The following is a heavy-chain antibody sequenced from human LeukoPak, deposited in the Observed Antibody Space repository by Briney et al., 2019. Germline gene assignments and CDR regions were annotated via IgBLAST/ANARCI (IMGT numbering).Heavy chain of an antibody. J-gene: IGHJ5*01. CDR3: VRDWDHFDFDS. V-gene: IGHV3-74*01. D-gene: IGHD1-26*01. CDR2: INPAGNYG. Sequence: PGGSLRLSCAASGFTFSNYWIRWVRQAPGKGLVWVSRINPAGNYGNYADSMKGRFTISRDNAKNTVYLQMNSLRAEDTALFYCVRDWDHFDFDSWGQGTLVTVSS. CDR1: GFTFSNYW.